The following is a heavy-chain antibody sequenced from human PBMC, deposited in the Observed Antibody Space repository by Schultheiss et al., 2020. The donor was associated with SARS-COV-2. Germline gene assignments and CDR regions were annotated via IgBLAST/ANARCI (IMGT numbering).Heavy chain of an antibody. CDR3: ASASDLTDYGDYALNYYYGMDV. J-gene: IGHJ6*02. CDR2: INHSGST. D-gene: IGHD4-17*01. CDR1: GGSFSGYY. Sequence: SETLSLTCAVYGGSFSGYYWNWIRQPPGKGLEWIGEINHSGSTNYNPSLKSRVTMSVDTSKNELSLKLSSVTAADTAVYYCASASDLTDYGDYALNYYYGMDVWGQGTTVTVSS. V-gene: IGHV4-34*01.